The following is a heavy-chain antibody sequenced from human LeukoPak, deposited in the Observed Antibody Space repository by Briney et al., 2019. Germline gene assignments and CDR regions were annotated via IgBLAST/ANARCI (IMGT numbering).Heavy chain of an antibody. J-gene: IGHJ4*02. CDR2: IFYSGST. CDR1: GDSINSRY. Sequence: SSETLSLTCTVSGDSINSRYWSWIRQPPGKGLEWIGYIFYSGSTKYNPSLKSRVTISVDTSKNQFSLKLSSVTAADTAVYYCARGALAAAGIFDYWGQGTLVTVSS. CDR3: ARGALAAAGIFDY. V-gene: IGHV4-59*11. D-gene: IGHD6-13*01.